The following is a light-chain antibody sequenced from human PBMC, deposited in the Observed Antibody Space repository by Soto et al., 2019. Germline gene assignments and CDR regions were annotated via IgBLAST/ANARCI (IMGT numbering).Light chain of an antibody. CDR2: GVT. CDR1: NSDIGGYNS. J-gene: IGLJ2*01. CDR3: CSYAVSVI. Sequence: QSALTQPASVSGSPGQSITISCTGSNSDIGGYNSVSWYQQHPGKAPKLLIFGVTNRPSGVSDRFSGSKSGNTASLTISALQAEDEADYYCCSYAVSVIFGGGTKVTVL. V-gene: IGLV2-14*01.